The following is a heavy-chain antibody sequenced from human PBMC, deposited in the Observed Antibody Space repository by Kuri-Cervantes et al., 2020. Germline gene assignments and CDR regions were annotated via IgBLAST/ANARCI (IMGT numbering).Heavy chain of an antibody. J-gene: IGHJ5*02. CDR3: ARGTMVRGVIIIRDWFDP. CDR1: GGTFSSYT. V-gene: IGHV1-2*02. Sequence: ASVKVSCKASGGTFSSYTISWVRQAPGQGLEWMGWINPNSGGTNYAQKFQGRVTMTRDTSISTAYMELSRLRSDDTAVYYCARGTMVRGVIIIRDWFDPWGPGTLVTVSS. D-gene: IGHD3-10*01. CDR2: INPNSGGT.